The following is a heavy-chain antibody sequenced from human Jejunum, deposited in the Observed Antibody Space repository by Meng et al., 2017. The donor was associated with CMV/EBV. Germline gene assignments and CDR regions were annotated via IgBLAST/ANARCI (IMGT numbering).Heavy chain of an antibody. J-gene: IGHJ4*02. CDR2: IRNDGST. V-gene: IGHV3-53*01. Sequence: ASGFRVPSNYMTWVRQAPGKGLEWVSFIRNDGSTTYTASVQGRFTISRDNSKNTVYLQMNSLRAEDTALYYCARACRQVSNCYLDSWGQGTQVTVSS. CDR3: ARACRQVSNCYLDS. D-gene: IGHD4-11*01. CDR1: GFRVPSNY.